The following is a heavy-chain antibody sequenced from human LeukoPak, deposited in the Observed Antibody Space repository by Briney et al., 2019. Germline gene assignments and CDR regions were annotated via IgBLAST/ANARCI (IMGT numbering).Heavy chain of an antibody. Sequence: PSETLSLTCGVSGGSISSSNWWSWVRQPPGKGLEWIGEIYHSGSTNYNPSLKSRVTISVDKSKTQFSLKLSSVTAADTAVYYCARHQYNWNLNWFDPWGQGTLVTVSS. D-gene: IGHD1-20*01. CDR2: IYHSGST. V-gene: IGHV4-4*02. J-gene: IGHJ5*02. CDR3: ARHQYNWNLNWFDP. CDR1: GGSISSSNW.